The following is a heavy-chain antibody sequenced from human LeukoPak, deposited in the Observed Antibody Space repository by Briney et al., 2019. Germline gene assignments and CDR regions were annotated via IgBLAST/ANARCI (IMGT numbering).Heavy chain of an antibody. CDR2: ISSSSSTI. CDR1: GFSFSSYS. CDR3: ARGQSYGWFDP. D-gene: IGHD5-18*01. J-gene: IGHJ5*02. V-gene: IGHV3-48*01. Sequence: GGSLRLSCAASGFSFSSYSMNWVRQAPGKGLEWVSYISSSSSTIYYVDSVKGRFTISRDNAKNSLYLQMNSLRAEDTAVYYCARGQSYGWFDPWGQGTLVTVSS.